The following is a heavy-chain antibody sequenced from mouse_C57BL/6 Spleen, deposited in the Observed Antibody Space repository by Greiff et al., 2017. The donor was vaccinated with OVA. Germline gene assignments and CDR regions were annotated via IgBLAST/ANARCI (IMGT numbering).Heavy chain of an antibody. CDR1: GFTFSDYY. CDR3: ARDDYSNSFAY. D-gene: IGHD2-5*01. J-gene: IGHJ3*01. Sequence: DVKLVESEGGLVQPGSSMKLSCTASGFTFSDYYMAWVRQVPEKGLEWVANINYDGSSTYYLDSLKSRFIISRDNAKNILYLQMSSLKSEDTATYYCARDDYSNSFAYWGQGTLVTVSA. CDR2: INYDGSST. V-gene: IGHV5-16*01.